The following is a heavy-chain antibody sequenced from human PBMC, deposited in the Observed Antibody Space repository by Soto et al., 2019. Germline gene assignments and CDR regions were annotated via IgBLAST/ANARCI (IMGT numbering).Heavy chain of an antibody. J-gene: IGHJ4*02. CDR1: GGSISSYY. D-gene: IGHD1-26*01. V-gene: IGHV4-59*01. CDR2: IYYSGST. CDR3: VSDSFGDSGRYYFDY. Sequence: SETLSLTCTVSGGSISSYYWSWIRQPPGKGLERIGYIYYSGSTNYNPSLKIRVTISLDTSMNQFYLKLSSLSSEDTAVYYCVSDSFGDSGRYYFDYWGQGTLVTVSS.